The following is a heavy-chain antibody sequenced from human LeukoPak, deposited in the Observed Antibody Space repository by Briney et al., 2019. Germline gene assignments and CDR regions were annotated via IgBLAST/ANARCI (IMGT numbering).Heavy chain of an antibody. D-gene: IGHD2-2*01. CDR2: ISYDGSNK. CDR1: GFTFSSYG. V-gene: IGHV3-30*03. J-gene: IGHJ4*02. Sequence: GSLRLSCAASGFTFSSYGMHWVRQASGKGLEWVAVISYDGSNKYYADSVKGRFTISRDNSKNTLYLQMNSLRAEDTAVYYCARDRVGYCSSTSCYSHFDYWGQGTLVTVSS. CDR3: ARDRVGYCSSTSCYSHFDY.